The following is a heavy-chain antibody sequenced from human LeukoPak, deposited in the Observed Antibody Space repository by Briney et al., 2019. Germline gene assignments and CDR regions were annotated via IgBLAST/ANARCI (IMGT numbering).Heavy chain of an antibody. Sequence: GGSLRLSCAASGFTFSSYWMTWVRQAPGKGLEWVANIKQDGSEKYYVDSVKGRFTISRDNSKNTLYLQMNSLRAEDTAVYYCAKDNRRIAAAGVFDYWGQGTLVTVSS. D-gene: IGHD6-13*01. V-gene: IGHV3-7*01. CDR2: IKQDGSEK. J-gene: IGHJ4*02. CDR1: GFTFSSYW. CDR3: AKDNRRIAAAGVFDY.